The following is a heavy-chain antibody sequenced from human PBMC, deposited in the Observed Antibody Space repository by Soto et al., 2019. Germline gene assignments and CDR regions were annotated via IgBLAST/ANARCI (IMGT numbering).Heavy chain of an antibody. D-gene: IGHD2-2*01. J-gene: IGHJ6*02. V-gene: IGHV3-23*01. Sequence: GGSLRLSCAASGFTFSSYAMSWVRQTPGKGLEWVSAISGSGGSTYYADSVKGRFTISRDNSKNTLYLQMNSLRAEDTAVYYCAKDGPIVVVPAALYYYYYGMDVWGQGTTVTVSS. CDR2: ISGSGGST. CDR3: AKDGPIVVVPAALYYYYYGMDV. CDR1: GFTFSSYA.